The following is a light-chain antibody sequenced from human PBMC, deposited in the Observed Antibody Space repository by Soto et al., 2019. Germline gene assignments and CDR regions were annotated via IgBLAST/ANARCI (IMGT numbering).Light chain of an antibody. J-gene: IGKJ1*01. Sequence: DIQMTQSASSLSASVGDRFTITCRASQSISIYLNWYQQKPGKAPKLLIYDASSLESGVPSRFSGSGSGTEFTLTISSLQPDDFATYYCQQYNSYWTFGQGTKVDI. CDR3: QQYNSYWT. CDR1: QSISIY. CDR2: DAS. V-gene: IGKV1-5*01.